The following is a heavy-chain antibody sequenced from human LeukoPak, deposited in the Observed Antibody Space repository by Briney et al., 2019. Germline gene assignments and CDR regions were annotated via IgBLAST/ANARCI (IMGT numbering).Heavy chain of an antibody. CDR2: IYPGDSDT. CDR1: GYRFTDYW. J-gene: IGHJ4*02. D-gene: IGHD6-19*01. CDR3: ARSSAPGIAVSPFDF. Sequence: GESLQISCKGFGYRFTDYWIGWVRQVPGKGLEWMGIIYPGDSDTRYSPSLQGQVTISADKSISTAYLPWSSLKASDTAIFYCARSSAPGIAVSPFDFWGQGTLVTVSS. V-gene: IGHV5-51*01.